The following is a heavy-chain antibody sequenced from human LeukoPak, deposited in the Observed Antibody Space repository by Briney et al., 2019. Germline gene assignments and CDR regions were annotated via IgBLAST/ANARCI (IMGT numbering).Heavy chain of an antibody. CDR3: ARDKDHYDILTGYSFSWFDP. J-gene: IGHJ5*02. D-gene: IGHD3-9*01. V-gene: IGHV3-7*01. Sequence: GGSLRLSCAASGFTFSDYWMSWVRQAPGKGLEWVANIKHDGSEKYYVDSVKGRFTISRDNADNSLFLQMNSLRAEDTAVYYCARDKDHYDILTGYSFSWFDPWGQGTLVTVSS. CDR2: IKHDGSEK. CDR1: GFTFSDYW.